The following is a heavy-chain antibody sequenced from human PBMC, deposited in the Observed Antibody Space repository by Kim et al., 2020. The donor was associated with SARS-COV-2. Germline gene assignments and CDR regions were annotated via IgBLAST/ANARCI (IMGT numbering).Heavy chain of an antibody. CDR1: GGSISSSSYY. Sequence: SETLSLTCTVSGGSISSSSYYWGWIRQPPGKGLEWIGSIYYSGSTYYNPSLKSRVTISVDTSKNQFSLKLSCVTAADTAVYYCPRHVSSGWSPMGYYYGMDVWGQGATVTVSS. CDR3: PRHVSSGWSPMGYYYGMDV. D-gene: IGHD6-19*01. J-gene: IGHJ6*02. CDR2: IYYSGST. V-gene: IGHV4-39*01.